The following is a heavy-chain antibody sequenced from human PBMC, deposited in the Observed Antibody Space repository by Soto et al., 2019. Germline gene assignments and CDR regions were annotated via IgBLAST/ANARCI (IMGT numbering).Heavy chain of an antibody. Sequence: EVQLVESGGGLVQPGGSLRLSCAASGFTFSSYWMSWVRQAPGKGLEWVANIKQDGSEKYYVDSVKGRFTISRDNAKNSLYLQMNSLRAEDTAVYHCARGGEWIQLWTDMYFDYWGQGTLVTVSS. D-gene: IGHD5-18*01. V-gene: IGHV3-7*01. CDR1: GFTFSSYW. CDR2: IKQDGSEK. CDR3: ARGGEWIQLWTDMYFDY. J-gene: IGHJ4*02.